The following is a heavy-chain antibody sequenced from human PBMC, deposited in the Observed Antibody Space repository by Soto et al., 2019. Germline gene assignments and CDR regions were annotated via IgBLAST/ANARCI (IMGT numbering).Heavy chain of an antibody. CDR1: GDSLSSRTYY. Sequence: SAPLSLTRTFTGDSLSSRTYYWGWILQPRGKGLEWIGSIYYSGSTYNNPSLRSRVSMSIDTSKDQFSLKLKSVTAADTALYFCARQRTSVVTQAYFDVWGPGSLVTVSS. V-gene: IGHV4-39*01. J-gene: IGHJ4*02. CDR2: IYYSGST. CDR3: ARQRTSVVTQAYFDV. D-gene: IGHD2-21*02.